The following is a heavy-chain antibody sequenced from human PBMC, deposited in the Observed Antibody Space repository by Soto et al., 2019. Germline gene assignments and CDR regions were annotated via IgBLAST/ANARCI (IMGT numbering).Heavy chain of an antibody. CDR1: GFTFSSYG. D-gene: IGHD1-1*01. CDR3: ARQSLGNIRLRGFDY. Sequence: GGSLRLSCAASGFTFSSYGMHWVRQAPGKGLEWVAVIWYDGSEKYYADSVKGRFTISRDNSKNTLYLQMNSLRAEDTAVYYSARQSLGNIRLRGFDYWGQGALVTVSS. CDR2: IWYDGSEK. V-gene: IGHV3-33*01. J-gene: IGHJ4*02.